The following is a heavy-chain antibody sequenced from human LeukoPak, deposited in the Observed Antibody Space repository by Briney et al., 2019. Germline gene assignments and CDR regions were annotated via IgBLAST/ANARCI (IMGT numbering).Heavy chain of an antibody. CDR2: INHSGST. CDR1: GGSFSGYY. J-gene: IGHJ4*02. D-gene: IGHD6-13*01. V-gene: IGHV4-34*01. Sequence: SETLSLTCAVYGGSFSGYYWSWIRQPPGKGLEWIGEINHSGSTNYNPSLKSRVTISVDTSKNQFSLKLSSVTAADTAVYYCARGLGIAAASTFDYWGQGTLVTVSS. CDR3: ARGLGIAAASTFDY.